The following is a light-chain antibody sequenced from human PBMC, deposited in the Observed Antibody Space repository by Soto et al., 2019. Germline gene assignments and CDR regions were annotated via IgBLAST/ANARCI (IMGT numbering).Light chain of an antibody. CDR1: SGHSSYA. J-gene: IGLJ2*01. CDR3: QTWGSGIPVV. Sequence: QLVLTQSPSASASLGASVKLTCTLSSGHSSYAIAWHQQQPEKGPRYLMKLNSDGSHSKGDGIPDRFSGFSSGAERYLTISSLQSEDEADYYCQTWGSGIPVVFGGGTKLTVL. CDR2: LNSDGSH. V-gene: IGLV4-69*01.